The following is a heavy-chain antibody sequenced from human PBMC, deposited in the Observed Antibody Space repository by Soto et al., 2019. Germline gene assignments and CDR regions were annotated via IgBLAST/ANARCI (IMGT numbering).Heavy chain of an antibody. V-gene: IGHV1-69*13. CDR2: IIPIFGTA. CDR3: ARTYDSSGYYDY. Sequence: GASVKVSCKASGCTFSSYAISWVRQAPGQGLEWMGGIIPIFGTANYAQKFQGRVTITADESTSTAYMELSSLRSEDTAVYHCARTYDSSGYYDYWGQGTLVTVSS. J-gene: IGHJ4*02. D-gene: IGHD3-22*01. CDR1: GCTFSSYA.